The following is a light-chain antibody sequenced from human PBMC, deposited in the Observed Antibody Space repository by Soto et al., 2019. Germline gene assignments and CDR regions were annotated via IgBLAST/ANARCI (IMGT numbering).Light chain of an antibody. CDR2: AAS. CDR3: QKYNGVPPWT. V-gene: IGKV1-27*01. J-gene: IGKJ1*01. Sequence: DIQMTQSPSSLSASVGDRVTITCRASQGIRNYLAWYQQKPGKVPKLLIYAASTLQSGVPSRFSGSGSGTDFSLTISSLQPEDVATYYCQKYNGVPPWTFGQGTEVEI. CDR1: QGIRNY.